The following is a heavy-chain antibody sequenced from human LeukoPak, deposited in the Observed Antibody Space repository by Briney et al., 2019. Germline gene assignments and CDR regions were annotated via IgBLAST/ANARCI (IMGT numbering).Heavy chain of an antibody. D-gene: IGHD3-22*01. J-gene: IGHJ4*02. CDR2: ISSSSSYI. CDR3: ARDFVNSGYYFGY. CDR1: GFTFSNYG. V-gene: IGHV3-21*01. Sequence: PGGSLRLSCAASGFTFSNYGMTWVRQAPGKGLEWVSSISSSSSYIYYADSVKGRFTISRDNAKNSLYLQMNSLRAEDTAVYYCARDFVNSGYYFGYWGQGTLVTVSS.